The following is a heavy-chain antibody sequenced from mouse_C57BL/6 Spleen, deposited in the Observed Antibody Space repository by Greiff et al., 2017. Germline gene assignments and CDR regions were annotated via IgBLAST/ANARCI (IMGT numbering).Heavy chain of an antibody. V-gene: IGHV5-6*01. Sequence: EVQGVESGGDLVKPGGSLKLSCAASGFTFSSYGMSWVRQTPDKRLEWVATISSGGSYTYYPDSVKGRFTISRDNAKNTLYLQMSSLKSEDTAMYYCARSSGDKGYYFDYWGQGTTLTVSS. CDR3: ARSSGDKGYYFDY. D-gene: IGHD3-2*01. CDR2: ISSGGSYT. J-gene: IGHJ2*01. CDR1: GFTFSSYG.